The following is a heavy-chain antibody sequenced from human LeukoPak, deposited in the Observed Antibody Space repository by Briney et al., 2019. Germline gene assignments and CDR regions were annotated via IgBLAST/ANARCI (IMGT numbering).Heavy chain of an antibody. D-gene: IGHD4-23*01. J-gene: IGHJ3*02. Sequence: SETLSLTCTVSGGSISSYYWSWIRQPPGKGLEWIGYIYYSGSTNYNPSLKSRVTISVDTSKNQFSLKLSSVTAADTAVYYCGTSNAVTPGAFDIWGQGTMVTVSS. CDR3: GTSNAVTPGAFDI. V-gene: IGHV4-59*01. CDR1: GGSISSYY. CDR2: IYYSGST.